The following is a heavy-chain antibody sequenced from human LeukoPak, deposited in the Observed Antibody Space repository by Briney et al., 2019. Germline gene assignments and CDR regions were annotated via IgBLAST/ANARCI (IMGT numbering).Heavy chain of an antibody. CDR2: IYYSGST. V-gene: IGHV4-59*01. CDR3: ASWGMGFDP. CDR1: GGSISSYY. D-gene: IGHD3-16*01. J-gene: IGHJ5*02. Sequence: PSETLSLTCTVSGGSISSYYWSWIRQPPGKGLEWIGYIYYSGSTNYNPSLKSRVTISVDASKNQFSLKLSSVTAADTAVYYCASWGMGFDPWGQGTLVTVSS.